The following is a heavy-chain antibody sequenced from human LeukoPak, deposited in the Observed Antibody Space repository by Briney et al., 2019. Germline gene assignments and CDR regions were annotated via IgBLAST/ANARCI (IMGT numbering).Heavy chain of an antibody. CDR3: ATSSEGGYSYGSDIDY. CDR1: GYTFTAYY. V-gene: IGHV1-2*06. Sequence: ASVKVSCKASGYTFTAYYMYWVRQAPGQGLECMGRINPNSGGTNYAQKFQGRGTMTRDTSISTAYMELSRLRSDDAAAYYCATSSEGGYSYGSDIDYWGQGTLVTVSS. CDR2: INPNSGGT. D-gene: IGHD5-18*01. J-gene: IGHJ4*02.